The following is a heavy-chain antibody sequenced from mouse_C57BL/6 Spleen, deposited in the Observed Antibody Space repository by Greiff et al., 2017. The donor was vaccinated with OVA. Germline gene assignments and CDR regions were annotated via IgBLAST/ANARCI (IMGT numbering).Heavy chain of an antibody. V-gene: IGHV1-18*01. D-gene: IGHD1-1*01. CDR1: GYTFTDYN. Sequence: EVQVVESGPELVKPGASVKIPCKASGYTFTDYNMDWVKQSHGKSLEWIGDINPNNGGTIYNQKFKGKATLTVDKSSSTAYMELRSLTSEDTAVYYCARSGYYGSSYGYVDVWGTGTTVTVSS. J-gene: IGHJ1*03. CDR3: ARSGYYGSSYGYVDV. CDR2: INPNNGGT.